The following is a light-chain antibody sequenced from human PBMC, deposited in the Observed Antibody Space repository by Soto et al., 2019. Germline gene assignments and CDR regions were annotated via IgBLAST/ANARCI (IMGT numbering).Light chain of an antibody. CDR1: SSNNGSNY. Sequence: VLTQPPSASGTPGQRVTISCSGSSSNNGSNYVYWYQQLPETAPKLLIYRNNQRPSGVPDRFSGSKSGTSASLAISGLRSEDEADYYCAGWDDSLSGQVFGTGTKVTVL. V-gene: IGLV1-47*01. J-gene: IGLJ1*01. CDR3: AGWDDSLSGQV. CDR2: RNN.